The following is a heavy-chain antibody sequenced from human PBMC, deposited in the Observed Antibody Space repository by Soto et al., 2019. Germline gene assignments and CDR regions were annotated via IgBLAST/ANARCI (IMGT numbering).Heavy chain of an antibody. CDR1: GGSISSSSYY. CDR3: ASTNCSSTSCYGPYYYYYYMDV. D-gene: IGHD2-2*01. CDR2: IYYSGST. J-gene: IGHJ6*03. V-gene: IGHV4-39*01. Sequence: QLQLQESGPGLVKPSETLSLTCTVSGGSISSSSYYWGWIRQPPGKGLEWIGSIYYSGSTYYNPSLKSRVTISVDTSKNQFSLKLSSVTAADTAVYYCASTNCSSTSCYGPYYYYYYMDVWGKGTTVTVSS.